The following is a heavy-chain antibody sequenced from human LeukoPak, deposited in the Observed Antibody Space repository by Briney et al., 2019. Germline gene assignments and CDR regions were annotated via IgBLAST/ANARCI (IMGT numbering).Heavy chain of an antibody. J-gene: IGHJ4*02. Sequence: SETLSLTCAASGGSISSSNWWSWVRQPPGKGLEWIGEIYHSGSTNYNPSLKSRVTISVDKSKNQFSLKLSSVTAADTAVYYCARVHYDSSGYYYFDYWGQGTLVTVSS. CDR1: GGSISSSNW. D-gene: IGHD3-22*01. CDR2: IYHSGST. CDR3: ARVHYDSSGYYYFDY. V-gene: IGHV4-4*02.